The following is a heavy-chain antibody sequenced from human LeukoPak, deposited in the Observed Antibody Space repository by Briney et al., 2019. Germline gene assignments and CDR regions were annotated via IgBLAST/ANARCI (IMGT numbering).Heavy chain of an antibody. J-gene: IGHJ4*02. V-gene: IGHV3-7*01. CDR1: GFTFTSFW. Sequence: GGSLRLSCEASGFTFTSFWMSWVRQAPGKGLEWVANIKQDGSEKYYVDPVKGRFTISRDNAKNSLYLQMNSLRAEDTAVYYCARDTSGGWYGLIDYWGQGAPVTVSS. D-gene: IGHD6-19*01. CDR2: IKQDGSEK. CDR3: ARDTSGGWYGLIDY.